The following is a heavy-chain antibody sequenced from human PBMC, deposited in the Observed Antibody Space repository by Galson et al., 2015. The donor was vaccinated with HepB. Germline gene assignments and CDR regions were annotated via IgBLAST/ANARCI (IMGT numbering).Heavy chain of an antibody. J-gene: IGHJ4*02. CDR3: AGSIAAAGPDDY. CDR1: GGTFSSYT. V-gene: IGHV1-69*02. Sequence: SCKASGGTFSSYTISWVRQAPGQGLEWMGRIIPILGIANYAQKFQGRVTITADKSTSTAYMELSSLRSEDTAVYYCAGSIAAAGPDDYWGQGTLFTVSS. D-gene: IGHD6-13*01. CDR2: IIPILGIA.